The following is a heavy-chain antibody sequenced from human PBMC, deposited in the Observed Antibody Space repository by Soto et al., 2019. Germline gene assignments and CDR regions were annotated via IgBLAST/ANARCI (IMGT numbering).Heavy chain of an antibody. CDR3: ASMLRFGDELDY. V-gene: IGHV3-30-3*01. Sequence: GGSLRLSCAASGFTFSSYAMHWVRQAPGKGLEWVAVISYDGSNKYYADSVKGRFTISRDNSKNTLYLQMNSLRAEDTAVYYCASMLRFGDELDYWGQGTLVTVSS. CDR2: ISYDGSNK. J-gene: IGHJ4*02. CDR1: GFTFSSYA. D-gene: IGHD5-12*01.